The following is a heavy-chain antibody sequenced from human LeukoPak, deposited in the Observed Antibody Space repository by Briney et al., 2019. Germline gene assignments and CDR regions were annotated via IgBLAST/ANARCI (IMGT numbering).Heavy chain of an antibody. CDR1: GDSISTYY. CDR2: IYTSGST. CDR3: ARGLDPGDIVVVPAAIWFDP. J-gene: IGHJ5*02. D-gene: IGHD2-2*01. Sequence: SETLSLTCTVSGDSISTYYWSWIRQPAGKGLEWLGHIYTSGSTNYNPSLKSRVTISVDTSKNQFSLKLSSVTAADTAVYYCARGLDPGDIVVVPAAIWFDPWGQGTLVTVSS. V-gene: IGHV4-4*07.